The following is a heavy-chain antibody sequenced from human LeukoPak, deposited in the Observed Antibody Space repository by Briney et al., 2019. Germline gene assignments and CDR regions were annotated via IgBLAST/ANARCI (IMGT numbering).Heavy chain of an antibody. D-gene: IGHD3-10*01. Sequence: GGSLRLSCAASGFTFSSYGMHWVRQAPGKGLEWVAFIRYDGSNKYYADSVKGRFTISRDNSKNTLYLQMNSLRAEDTALYYCAKDRYLTMVRGGAWFDPWGQGTLVTVSS. CDR2: IRYDGSNK. J-gene: IGHJ5*02. CDR1: GFTFSSYG. V-gene: IGHV3-30*02. CDR3: AKDRYLTMVRGGAWFDP.